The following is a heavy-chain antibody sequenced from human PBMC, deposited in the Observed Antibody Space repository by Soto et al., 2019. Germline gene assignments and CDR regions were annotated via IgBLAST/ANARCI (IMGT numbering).Heavy chain of an antibody. CDR1: GGTFSSYA. CDR2: IIPIFGTA. CDR3: ASGRGIVVVITYAFDI. D-gene: IGHD3-22*01. Sequence: QVQLVQSGAEVKKPGSSVKVSCKASGGTFSSYAISWVRQAPGQGLEWMGGIIPIFGTANYAQKFQGRVTITADESASTAYMELSSLRSEDTAVYYCASGRGIVVVITYAFDIWGQGTMVTVSS. V-gene: IGHV1-69*01. J-gene: IGHJ3*02.